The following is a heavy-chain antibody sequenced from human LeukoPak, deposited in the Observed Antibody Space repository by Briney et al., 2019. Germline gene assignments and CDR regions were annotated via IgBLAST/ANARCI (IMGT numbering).Heavy chain of an antibody. CDR3: ARTIAVADLDAFDI. CDR1: GYTFTSYD. D-gene: IGHD6-19*01. V-gene: IGHV1-8*01. J-gene: IGHJ3*02. CDR2: MNPNSGNT. Sequence: ASVKVSCKASGYTFTSYDINWVRQATGQGLEWMGWMNPNSGNTGYAQKFQGRVTMTRNTSISTAYMELSGLRSEDTAVYYCARTIAVADLDAFDIWGQGTMVTVSS.